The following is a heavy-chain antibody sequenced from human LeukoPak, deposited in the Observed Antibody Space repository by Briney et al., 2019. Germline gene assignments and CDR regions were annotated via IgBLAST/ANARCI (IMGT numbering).Heavy chain of an antibody. CDR1: GWSFSGYY. V-gene: IGHV4-34*01. CDR2: INHSGST. D-gene: IGHD2-15*01. Sequence: SETLSLTCAVYGWSFSGYYWSWIRQPPGKGLEWIGEINHSGSTNYNPSLKSRVTISVDTSKNQFSLKLSSVTAADTAVYYCARGPWVVAASDYYYYYGMDVWGQGTTVTVSS. CDR3: ARGPWVVAASDYYYYYGMDV. J-gene: IGHJ6*02.